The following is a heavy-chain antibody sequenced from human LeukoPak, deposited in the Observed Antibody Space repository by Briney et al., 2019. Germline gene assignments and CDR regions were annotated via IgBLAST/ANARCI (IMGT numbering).Heavy chain of an antibody. V-gene: IGHV4-4*07. Sequence: SETLSLTCTVSGGSISYYYWSWIRQSPRKGLEWIGRIYSSGRTNYNPSLKSRVTLSIDTSNNQFSLKLTSVTAADTALYYCARAPAGCGGTCSFDYWGQGTLVTVSS. CDR2: IYSSGRT. D-gene: IGHD2-15*01. CDR1: GGSISYYY. J-gene: IGHJ4*02. CDR3: ARAPAGCGGTCSFDY.